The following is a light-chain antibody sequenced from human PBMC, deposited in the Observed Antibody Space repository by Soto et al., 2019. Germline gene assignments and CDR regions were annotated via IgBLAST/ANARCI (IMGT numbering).Light chain of an antibody. CDR1: SSDVGGYNY. CDR2: DVS. CDR3: SSYTSSSTLLYV. V-gene: IGLV2-14*01. J-gene: IGLJ1*01. Sequence: QSVLTQPASVSGSPGQSITISCTGTSSDVGGYNYVSWYQQHPGEAPKLMIYDVSNRPSGVSNRFSGSKSGNTASLTISGLQAEDEADYYCSSYTSSSTLLYVFGTGTKVTVL.